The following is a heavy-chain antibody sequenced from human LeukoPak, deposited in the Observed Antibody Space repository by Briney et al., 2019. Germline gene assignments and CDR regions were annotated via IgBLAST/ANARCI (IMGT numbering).Heavy chain of an antibody. CDR3: AGGPMIVVPRAYYYYYMDV. D-gene: IGHD3-22*01. J-gene: IGHJ6*03. CDR2: IHYSGST. CDR1: GVSISNYY. V-gene: IGHV4-59*01. Sequence: SETLSLTCTASGVSISNYYWSWIRQPPGKGLEWIGYIHYSGSTSYNPSLKSRVTISVDTSKKQFSLKLSSVTAADTAVYYCAGGPMIVVPRAYYYYYMDVWGKGTTVTISS.